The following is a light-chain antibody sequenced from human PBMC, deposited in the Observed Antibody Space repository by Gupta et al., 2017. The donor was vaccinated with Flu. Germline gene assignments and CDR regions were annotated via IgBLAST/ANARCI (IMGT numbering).Light chain of an antibody. CDR2: DTS. J-gene: IGLJ3*02. CDR1: TGPVTNVHY. Sequence: QAVVTQEPSLTVSPGGTVTLTCNCSTGPVTNVHYPYWFQQKPGQAPRTLIYDTSKKHSWTPARFSGSLLGDQAALTLSGAQPDDEADYHCLLSYDDAQRRVFGGGTRLTVL. V-gene: IGLV7-46*01. CDR3: LLSYDDAQRRV.